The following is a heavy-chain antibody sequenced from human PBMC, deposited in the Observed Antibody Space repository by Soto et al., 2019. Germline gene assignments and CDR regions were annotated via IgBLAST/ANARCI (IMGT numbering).Heavy chain of an antibody. D-gene: IGHD3-10*01. CDR3: ARGMGVRGVTHNWFDP. V-gene: IGHV4-30-4*08. CDR2: IYYSGST. J-gene: IGHJ5*02. CDR1: GGSISTRSSY. Sequence: SETLSLTCTVSGGSISTRSSYWGWIRQPPGKGLEWTGYIYYSGSTYYNPSLKSRVTISVDTSKNQFSLKLSSVTAADTAVYYCARGMGVRGVTHNWFDPWGQGTLVTVSS.